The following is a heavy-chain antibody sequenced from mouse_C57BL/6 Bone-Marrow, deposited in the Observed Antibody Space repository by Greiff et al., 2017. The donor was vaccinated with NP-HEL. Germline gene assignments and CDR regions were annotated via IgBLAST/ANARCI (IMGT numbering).Heavy chain of an antibody. Sequence: VQLQQSGPELVKPGASVKISCKASGYSFTDSNMNWVKQSNGKSLEWIGVINPNYGTTRYNQKFKGKATLTVDPSSSTAYLQLNSLTSEDSAVYYCEGRDGYDYAMDDWGKGTSVTVAS. CDR2: INPNYGTT. D-gene: IGHD2-2*01. J-gene: IGHJ4*01. V-gene: IGHV1-39*01. CDR1: GYSFTDSN. CDR3: EGRDGYDYAMDD.